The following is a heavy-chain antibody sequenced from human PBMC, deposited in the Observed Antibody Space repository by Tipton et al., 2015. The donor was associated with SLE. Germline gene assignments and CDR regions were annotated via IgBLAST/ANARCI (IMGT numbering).Heavy chain of an antibody. J-gene: IGHJ4*02. V-gene: IGHV4-34*01. D-gene: IGHD6-13*01. Sequence: TLSLTCAVYGGSFSGYYWSWIRQPPGKGLEWIGEINQSGSTNYNPSLKSRVTISVDTSKNQFSLKLSSVTAADTAVYYCARGRSSSWTDFDYWGQGTLVTVSS. CDR1: GGSFSGYY. CDR3: ARGRSSSWTDFDY. CDR2: INQSGST.